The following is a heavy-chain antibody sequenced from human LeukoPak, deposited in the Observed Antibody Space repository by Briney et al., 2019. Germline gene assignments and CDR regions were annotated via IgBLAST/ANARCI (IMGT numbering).Heavy chain of an antibody. CDR1: GFTLSTYS. D-gene: IGHD2-15*01. Sequence: TGGSLRLSCVASGFTLSTYSMNWVRQAPGKGLEWVSSISSSSSYIYYADSVKGRFTISGDNAKNSLYLQMNSLRAEDTAVYYCARDHCSGGSCYDDAFDIWGQGTMVTVSS. V-gene: IGHV3-21*01. CDR2: ISSSSSYI. CDR3: ARDHCSGGSCYDDAFDI. J-gene: IGHJ3*02.